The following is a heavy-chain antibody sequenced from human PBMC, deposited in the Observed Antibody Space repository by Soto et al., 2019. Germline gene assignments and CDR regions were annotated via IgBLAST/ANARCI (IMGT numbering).Heavy chain of an antibody. V-gene: IGHV3-23*01. CDR3: AKVNTTMVGSGNAFDM. Sequence: EVQLLESGGGFVQPGGSLRLSCAASGFTFGSYAMTWVRQAPGKGLEGVSSISGGGAGTYYADSVKGRFTISRDNSKNTLYLHLNSLRAEDTAIYYCAKVNTTMVGSGNAFDMWGQGTMVTVSS. CDR2: ISGGGAGT. CDR1: GFTFGSYA. J-gene: IGHJ3*02. D-gene: IGHD3-22*01.